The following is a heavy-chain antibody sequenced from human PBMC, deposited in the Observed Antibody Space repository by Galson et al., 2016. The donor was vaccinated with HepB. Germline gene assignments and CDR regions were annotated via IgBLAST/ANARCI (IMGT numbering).Heavy chain of an antibody. CDR1: AGSINTDNNY. D-gene: IGHD3-3*01. CDR3: ARLLEEHYYYYMDV. V-gene: IGHV4-31*03. J-gene: IGHJ6*03. CDR2: IYYTGST. Sequence: TLSLTCTVSAGSINTDNNYWSWIRQHPGRGLEWIGYIYYTGSTYYNPSLNSRVTISVDTSKNQFSLRLSSVTAADTAVYYCARLLEEHYYYYMDVWGKGTAVTVSS.